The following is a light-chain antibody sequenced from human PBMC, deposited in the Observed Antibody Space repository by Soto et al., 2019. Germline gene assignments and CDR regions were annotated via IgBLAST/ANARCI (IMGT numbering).Light chain of an antibody. Sequence: DIQMTQSPSYLSPSVGDRVTIPCRASQDITSYLAWYQQKPGKVPKLLIYAASTLQSGVPSRFSGSGSGTDFTLTISSLQPEDVATYYCLGYDSAPTWTFGQGTKVDIK. CDR2: AAS. CDR1: QDITSY. J-gene: IGKJ1*01. V-gene: IGKV1-27*01. CDR3: LGYDSAPTWT.